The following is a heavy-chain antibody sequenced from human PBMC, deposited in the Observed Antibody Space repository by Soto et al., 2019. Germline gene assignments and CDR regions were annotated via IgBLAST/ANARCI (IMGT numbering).Heavy chain of an antibody. CDR3: ARDTGDCGSISCTPGNNWFDP. V-gene: IGHV3-30*03. CDR2: LSYDGSKQ. D-gene: IGHD2-2*01. J-gene: IGHJ5*02. CDR1: GFTFRNYG. Sequence: WGSLRLSCGASGFTFRNYGMHWVRQGPGKGLEWVAILSYDGSKQYYADSVKGRFTISRDNSKNTLYLEMNSLRAEDSAVYYCARDTGDCGSISCTPGNNWFDPWGQGTLVTVSS.